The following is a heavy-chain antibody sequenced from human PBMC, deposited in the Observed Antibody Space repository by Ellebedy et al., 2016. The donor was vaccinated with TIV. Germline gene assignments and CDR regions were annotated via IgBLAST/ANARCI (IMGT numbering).Heavy chain of an antibody. J-gene: IGHJ6*02. CDR1: GYTFTNYY. CDR2: IEPSGGTT. CDR3: AREDLLPSSSSHHYGIDV. Sequence: AASVKVSCKASGYTFTNYYMHWVRQAPGQGLEWMGIIEPSGGTTNSAQKFQGRVTVTRDTSTSTVYMELRSLRSEDTAVYYCAREDLLPSSSSHHYGIDVWGQGTTVTVSS. D-gene: IGHD6-6*01. V-gene: IGHV1-46*01.